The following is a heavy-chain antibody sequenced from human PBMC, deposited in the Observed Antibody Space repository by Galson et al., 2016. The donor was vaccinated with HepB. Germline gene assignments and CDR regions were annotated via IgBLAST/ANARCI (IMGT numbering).Heavy chain of an antibody. D-gene: IGHD5-24*01. CDR2: VYNIVTT. CDR1: GGSVNSGAYY. Sequence: SETLSLTCSVSGGSVNSGAYYWTWIRQPPGKGLEWIGHVYNIVTTNYNPSLQSRITISVHTSKNLFSLNLRSVTAADTGVYYCARVAQRLQIDSWGQGILVTVSS. V-gene: IGHV4-61*08. J-gene: IGHJ4*02. CDR3: ARVAQRLQIDS.